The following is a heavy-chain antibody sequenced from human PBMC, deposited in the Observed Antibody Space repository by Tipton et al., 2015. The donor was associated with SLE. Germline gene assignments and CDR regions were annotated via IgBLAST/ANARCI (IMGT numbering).Heavy chain of an antibody. Sequence: TLSLTCTVSGYSISIGYHWGWIRQSPGKGPEWIGSTYHSGTTYYNPSLKSRVTISVDTSKNQFSLKLRSVTAADTAVYYCARVDYYDSSGYYSDDAFDIWGQGTMVTVSS. CDR1: GYSISIGYH. V-gene: IGHV4-38-2*02. D-gene: IGHD3-22*01. J-gene: IGHJ3*02. CDR2: TYHSGTT. CDR3: ARVDYYDSSGYYSDDAFDI.